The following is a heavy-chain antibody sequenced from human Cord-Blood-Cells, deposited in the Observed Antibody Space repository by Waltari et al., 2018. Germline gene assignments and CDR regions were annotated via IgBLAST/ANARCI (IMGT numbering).Heavy chain of an antibody. CDR1: GFTFSSYA. V-gene: IGHV3-23*01. J-gene: IGHJ4*02. Sequence: EVQLLESGGGLVQPGGSLRLSCAASGFTFSSYAMSWVGQAPGKGLEWVSAISGSGGSTYYADSVKGRFTISRDNSKNTLYLQMNSLRAEDTAVYYCAKSHIVVVVAATASDYWGQGTLVTVSS. D-gene: IGHD2-15*01. CDR3: AKSHIVVVVAATASDY. CDR2: ISGSGGST.